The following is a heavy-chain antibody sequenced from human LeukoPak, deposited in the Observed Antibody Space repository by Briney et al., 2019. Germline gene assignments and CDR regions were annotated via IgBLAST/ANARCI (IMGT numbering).Heavy chain of an antibody. CDR3: AVGYCSVGSCYNDPKDDY. J-gene: IGHJ4*02. CDR2: INHVGHT. CDR1: GWSFSGGYY. D-gene: IGHD2-15*01. Sequence: SETLSLTCAVYGWSFSGGYYWSWIRQSPGKGLEWIGEINHVGHTNYNPPLKSRATISTDSSKTQFSLKLSSVTAADTAVYYCAVGYCSVGSCYNDPKDDYWSQGTLVTVSS. V-gene: IGHV4-34*01.